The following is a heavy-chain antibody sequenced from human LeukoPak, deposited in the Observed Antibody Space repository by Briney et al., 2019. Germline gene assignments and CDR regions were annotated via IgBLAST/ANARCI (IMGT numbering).Heavy chain of an antibody. V-gene: IGHV3-48*03. Sequence: PGGSLRLSCSAYGFTFSSYEMNWVRQAPGKGLQWISYIRSGGTTIYYADSVKGRFTISRDDAENSLYLQMNSLRAEDTAVYYCARDKGSDGIDFWGQGTLVTVSS. CDR2: IRSGGTTI. D-gene: IGHD1-26*01. CDR3: ARDKGSDGIDF. J-gene: IGHJ4*02. CDR1: GFTFSSYE.